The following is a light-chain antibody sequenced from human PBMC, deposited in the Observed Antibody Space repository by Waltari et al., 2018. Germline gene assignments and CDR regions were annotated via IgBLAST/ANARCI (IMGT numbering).Light chain of an antibody. V-gene: IGLV1-51*01. CDR1: NSNIGNNY. CDR3: GTWDSSLTAVV. Sequence: QSVLTQPPSVSAALGQKVTISCSGTNSNIGNNYVSWYQHLPGTPPKLLIYEANKRPPGIPDRFSGSKSGTSATLGVTGLQTGDEADYYCGTWDSSLTAVVFGGGTKLTVL. CDR2: EAN. J-gene: IGLJ2*01.